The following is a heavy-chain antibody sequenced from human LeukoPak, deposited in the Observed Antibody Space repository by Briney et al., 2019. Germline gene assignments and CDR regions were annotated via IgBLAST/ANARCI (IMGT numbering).Heavy chain of an antibody. D-gene: IGHD4-11*01. J-gene: IGHJ5*02. CDR1: GFTFSNYA. CDR3: AKHLFHYRKYNSDYGVLDT. V-gene: IGHV3-30*18. CDR2: ISYDGIDI. Sequence: GGSLTLSCRASGFTFSNYAINWVRQAPGKGLEWVAAISYDGIDIAYADSVRGRFTISRDNSKSTLYLQMSSLRAEDSALYYCAKHLFHYRKYNSDYGVLDTWGQGTLVTVSS.